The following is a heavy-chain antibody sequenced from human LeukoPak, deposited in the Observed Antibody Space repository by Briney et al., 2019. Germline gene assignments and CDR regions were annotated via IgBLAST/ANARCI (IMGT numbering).Heavy chain of an antibody. Sequence: GGSLRLSCAASGFTFSSYGMHWVRQAPGKGLEWVAFIRYDGSNKYYADSVKGRFTISRDNAKNSLYLQMNSLRAEDTAVYYCARARYSSSWYEPHDAFDIWGQGTMVTVSS. CDR2: IRYDGSNK. J-gene: IGHJ3*02. CDR1: GFTFSSYG. V-gene: IGHV3-30*02. CDR3: ARARYSSSWYEPHDAFDI. D-gene: IGHD6-13*01.